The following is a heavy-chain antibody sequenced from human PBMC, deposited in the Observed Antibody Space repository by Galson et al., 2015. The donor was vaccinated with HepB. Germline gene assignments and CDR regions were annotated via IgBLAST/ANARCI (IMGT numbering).Heavy chain of an antibody. J-gene: IGHJ4*02. CDR2: ISSSSSYT. D-gene: IGHD2-15*01. V-gene: IGHV3-11*05. CDR1: GFTFSDYY. Sequence: SLRLSCAASGFTFSDYYMSWIRQAPGKGLEWVSYISSSSSYTNYADSVKGRFTISRDNAKNSLYLQMNSLRAEDTAVYYCARDFDYSGGSCYPDYWGQGTLVTVSS. CDR3: ARDFDYSGGSCYPDY.